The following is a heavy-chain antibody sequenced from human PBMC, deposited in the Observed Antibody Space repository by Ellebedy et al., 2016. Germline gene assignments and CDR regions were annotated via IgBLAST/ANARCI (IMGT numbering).Heavy chain of an antibody. CDR3: ATDHRPRGGFDY. D-gene: IGHD1-26*01. J-gene: IGHJ4*02. CDR1: DVSVSSYY. CDR2: ISYTGST. V-gene: IGHV4-59*02. Sequence: SETLSLTXTVSDVSVSSYYWSWIRQPPGKGLEWLAYISYTGSTNYNPSLKSRLTISTDTSTNHFSLKLTSATAADTAVYYCATDHRPRGGFDYWGQGTLVTVSS.